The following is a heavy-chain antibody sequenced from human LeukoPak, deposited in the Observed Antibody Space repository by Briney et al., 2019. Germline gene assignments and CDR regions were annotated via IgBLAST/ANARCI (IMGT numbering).Heavy chain of an antibody. CDR1: GYTFTSYY. CDR2: INPSSGGT. V-gene: IGHV1-2*02. CDR3: ARGGDGYNPTYWYFDL. J-gene: IGHJ2*01. D-gene: IGHD5-24*01. Sequence: ASVKVSCKASGYTFTSYYMHWVRQAPGQGLEWMGWINPSSGGTNYAQKFQGRVTVTRDTSTSTVYMELSSLRSEDTAVYYCARGGDGYNPTYWYFDLWGRGTLVTVSS.